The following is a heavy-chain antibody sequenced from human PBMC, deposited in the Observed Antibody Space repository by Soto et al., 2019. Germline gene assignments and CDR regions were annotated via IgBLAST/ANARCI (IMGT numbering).Heavy chain of an antibody. CDR2: INAGNGNT. CDR1: GYTFTSYA. Sequence: QVQLVQSGAEVKKPGASVKVSCKASGYTFTSYAMHWVRQAPGHRLEWMGWINAGNGNTKYSQKFQGRVTITRDTSASTADMELSSLRSEYTAVYYCARVRGSSGETEKYNWFDPWGQGTLVTVSS. D-gene: IGHD6-19*01. V-gene: IGHV1-3*01. CDR3: ARVRGSSGETEKYNWFDP. J-gene: IGHJ5*02.